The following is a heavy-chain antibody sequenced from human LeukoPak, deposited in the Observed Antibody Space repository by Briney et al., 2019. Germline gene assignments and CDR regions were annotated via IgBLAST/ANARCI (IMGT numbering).Heavy chain of an antibody. CDR2: IYPSGST. Sequence: SETLSLACTVSGDSISSGDYYWSWIRQPACKGLEWIGRIYPSGSTNSNPSLKSRVTISVDTSKNQFSLKLSSVTAADTAVYYCARLVAVAGTKDPRGFDYWGQGTLVTVSS. CDR3: ARLVAVAGTKDPRGFDY. J-gene: IGHJ4*02. D-gene: IGHD6-19*01. V-gene: IGHV4-61*02. CDR1: GDSISSGDYY.